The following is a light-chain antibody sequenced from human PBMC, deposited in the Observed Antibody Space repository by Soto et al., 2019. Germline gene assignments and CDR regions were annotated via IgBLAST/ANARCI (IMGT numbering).Light chain of an antibody. CDR2: KES. CDR3: QQYNSPST. V-gene: IGKV1-5*03. CDR1: QSISSW. Sequence: DIQMTQSPSTLSASVGDRVTITCRASQSISSWLAWYQQKPGKAPKLLIYKESSLESGVPSRFSGSGSGTEFTLTISSLQPDDFATYYCQQYNSPSTFGQGTKLEIK. J-gene: IGKJ2*01.